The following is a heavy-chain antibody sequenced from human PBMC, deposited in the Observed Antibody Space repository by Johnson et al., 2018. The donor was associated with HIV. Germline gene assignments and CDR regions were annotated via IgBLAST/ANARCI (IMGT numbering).Heavy chain of an antibody. D-gene: IGHD3-22*01. CDR3: ARDHTMIVWGGAFDI. J-gene: IGHJ3*02. CDR2: ISYDGSNK. CDR1: GFTFSSYA. V-gene: IGHV3-30*04. Sequence: VQLLESGGGVVQPGRSLRLSCAASGFTFSSYAMHWVRQAPGKGLEWVAVISYDGSNKYYGDSVKGRFTISRDNSKNSLYLQMNSLRAEDTAVYYCARDHTMIVWGGAFDIWGQGTMVTVSS.